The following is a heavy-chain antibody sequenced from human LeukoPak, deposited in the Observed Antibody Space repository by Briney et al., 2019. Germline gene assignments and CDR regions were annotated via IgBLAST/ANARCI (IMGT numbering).Heavy chain of an antibody. CDR2: IYSSGST. CDR3: ASLSAAGYFDY. V-gene: IGHV4-59*01. Sequence: PSETLSLTCTVSGGSFSRYYWSWVRQPPGKGLECIGYIYSSGSTNYNPSLQSRITISLDTSENQFSLDLSSVTAADTAVYYCASLSAAGYFDYWGQGSLVTVSS. D-gene: IGHD6-13*01. J-gene: IGHJ4*02. CDR1: GGSFSRYY.